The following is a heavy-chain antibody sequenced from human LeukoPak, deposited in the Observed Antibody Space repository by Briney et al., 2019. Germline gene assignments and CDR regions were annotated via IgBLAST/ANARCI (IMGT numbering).Heavy chain of an antibody. V-gene: IGHV3-23*01. CDR1: GFTISSYA. CDR3: AKDLPSNMAVASYYFDY. J-gene: IGHJ4*02. D-gene: IGHD6-19*01. CDR2: ISGSGGST. Sequence: GGSLRLSCAASGFTISSYAMSWVRLAPGKGLEWVSGISGSGGSTHYADPVKGRFTISSDNSKNTLYLQMNSLRGEDTAEYYCAKDLPSNMAVASYYFDYWGQGTLVTVSS.